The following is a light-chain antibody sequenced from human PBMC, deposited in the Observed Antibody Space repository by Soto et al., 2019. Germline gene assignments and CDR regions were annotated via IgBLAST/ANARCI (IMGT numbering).Light chain of an antibody. CDR3: QQYGSSSS. J-gene: IGKJ5*01. V-gene: IGKV3-20*01. CDR2: GAS. Sequence: EIVLTQSPGTLFLSPGERATLSCRASQSVSSSYLAWYQQKPGQAPRLLIYGASSRATGIPDRFSGSGSGTDFTLTISRLEPEDFAVYYCQQYGSSSSFGQGTRLAIK. CDR1: QSVSSSY.